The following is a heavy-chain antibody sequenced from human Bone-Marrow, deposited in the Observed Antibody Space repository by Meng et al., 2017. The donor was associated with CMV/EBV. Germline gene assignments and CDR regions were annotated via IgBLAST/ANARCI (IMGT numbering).Heavy chain of an antibody. CDR1: GFTFSSYA. CDR2: IRYDANNK. D-gene: IGHD6-6*01. J-gene: IGHJ4*02. V-gene: IGHV3-30*02. Sequence: GESLKISCAASGFTFSSYAMSWVRQAPDKGLEWLAYIRYDANNKFYADSVKGRFTISRDNSKNILYLQMNNLRIEDTAVYYCAKEWQLLGWGQGTLVTVSS. CDR3: AKEWQLLG.